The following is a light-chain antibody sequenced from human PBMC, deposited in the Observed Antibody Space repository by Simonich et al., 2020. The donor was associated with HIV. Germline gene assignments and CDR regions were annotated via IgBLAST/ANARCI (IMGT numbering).Light chain of an antibody. J-gene: IGKJ5*01. CDR1: QSVSSY. CDR3: QQYNNGPPIT. Sequence: EIVLTQSPATLSLSPGERATLSCRASQSVSSYLAWYQQKPGQAPRLLIYDASNRATGIPARFSGSGSGTEFTLTISSMQSEDFAVYYCQQYNNGPPITFGQGTRLEIK. V-gene: IGKV3-11*01. CDR2: DAS.